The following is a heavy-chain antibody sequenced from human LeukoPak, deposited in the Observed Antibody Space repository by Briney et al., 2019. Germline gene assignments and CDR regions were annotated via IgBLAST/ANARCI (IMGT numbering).Heavy chain of an antibody. CDR1: GFTVSNYI. V-gene: IGHV3-23*01. Sequence: PGWALRLSCAASGFTVSNYIMNWVRQAPGKGLEWVSVINNGGDTTYYADSVKGRFTISRDNSKNTLYLQMNSLRAEDTAVYYCARERNRDAFDIWGQGTMVTVSS. J-gene: IGHJ3*02. CDR3: ARERNRDAFDI. CDR2: INNGGDTT.